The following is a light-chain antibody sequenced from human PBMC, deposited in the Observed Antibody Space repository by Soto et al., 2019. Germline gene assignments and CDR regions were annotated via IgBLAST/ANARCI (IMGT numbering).Light chain of an antibody. CDR1: QGISSY. CDR3: QHYYNWPRT. V-gene: IGKV3-15*01. CDR2: GAS. J-gene: IGKJ1*01. Sequence: MTQSPSSLSASVGDRVTITCRASQGISSYLAWYQQKPGQAPRLLIYGASTRATGIPARFSGSGSGTEFTLTISSLQSEDFAVYFCQHYYNWPRTFGQGTKVDNK.